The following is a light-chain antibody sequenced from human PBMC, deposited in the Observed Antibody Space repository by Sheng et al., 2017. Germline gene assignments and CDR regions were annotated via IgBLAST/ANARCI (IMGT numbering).Light chain of an antibody. V-gene: IGKV3-20*01. CDR3: HQYHSVPRT. CDR2: GAS. CDR1: QRISSSF. Sequence: EIVLTQSPGTLSFSPGERATLSCRASQRISSSFLAWYQQKPGQAPRLLIYGASSRATGIPDRFSGGGSWADFILTISRLEPEDFAVYYCHQYHSVPRTFGQGTKVEIK. J-gene: IGKJ1*01.